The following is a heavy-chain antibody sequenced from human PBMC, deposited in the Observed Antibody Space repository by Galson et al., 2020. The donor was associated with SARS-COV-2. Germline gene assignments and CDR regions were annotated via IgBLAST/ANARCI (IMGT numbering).Heavy chain of an antibody. V-gene: IGHV3-23*01. J-gene: IGHJ4*02. Sequence: GESLKISCAASGFTFSRYALAWVRQAPGKGLEWVSGLSGGGGSTYYVDSVKGRFTISRDTSQNTLHMQMSSLRAEDTAVYYGAKDRGNDYGDQLDFWGQGTLVTVSS. CDR3: AKDRGNDYGDQLDF. D-gene: IGHD4-17*01. CDR2: LSGGGGST. CDR1: GFTFSRYA.